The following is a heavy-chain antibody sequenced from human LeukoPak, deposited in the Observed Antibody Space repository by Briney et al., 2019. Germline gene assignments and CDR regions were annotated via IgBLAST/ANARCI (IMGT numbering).Heavy chain of an antibody. J-gene: IGHJ6*03. CDR2: INHSGST. CDR1: GGSFSGYY. Sequence: SSETLSLTCAVYGGSFSGYYWSWIRQPPGKGLEWIGEINHSGSTNYNPSFKSRVTISVDTSKNQFSLKLSSVTAADTAVYYCASSDPHCSSTSCYDYYYYMDVWGKGTTVTISS. CDR3: ASSDPHCSSTSCYDYYYYMDV. V-gene: IGHV4-34*01. D-gene: IGHD2-2*01.